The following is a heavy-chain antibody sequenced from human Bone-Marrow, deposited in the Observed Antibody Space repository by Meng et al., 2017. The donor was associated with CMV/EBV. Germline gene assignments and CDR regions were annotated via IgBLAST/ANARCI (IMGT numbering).Heavy chain of an antibody. CDR1: GFTFASYA. CDR3: AKDDDSAGYYFAYY. CDR2: ISSSGGST. D-gene: IGHD3-22*01. V-gene: IGHV3-23*01. J-gene: IGHJ4*02. Sequence: GESLKISCAASGFTFASYAMSWVRQAPGKGLEWVSGISSSGGSTYYADSVKGRFTISRDNSKNTLYLQMNSLRTEDTAVYYCAKDDDSAGYYFAYYWGQGTLVTVSS.